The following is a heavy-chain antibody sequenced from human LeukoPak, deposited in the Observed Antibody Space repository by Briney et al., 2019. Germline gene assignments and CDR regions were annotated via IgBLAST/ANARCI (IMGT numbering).Heavy chain of an antibody. J-gene: IGHJ4*02. Sequence: KTSETLSLTCTVGGGSLSSHYWSWIRQPPGKGLELVGHIYYTGTTFYNPSLNSRVIISLDTSRNQFSLRLTSVTAADTAVYYCARFSSGCSTASCYFTNWGQGTLVTVSS. V-gene: IGHV4-59*11. CDR3: ARFSSGCSTASCYFTN. CDR2: IYYTGTT. D-gene: IGHD2-2*01. CDR1: GGSLSSHY.